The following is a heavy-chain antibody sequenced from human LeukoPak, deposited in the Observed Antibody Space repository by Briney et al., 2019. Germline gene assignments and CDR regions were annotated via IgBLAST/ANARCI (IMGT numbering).Heavy chain of an antibody. J-gene: IGHJ4*02. CDR2: IYYSGST. CDR3: AREAGTYFDY. V-gene: IGHV4-59*01. Sequence: SETLSLTCTVSGGSISSYYWSWIRQPPGKGLEWIGYIYYSGSTNYNPSLKSRVTISVDTSKNQFSLKLSSVTAADTAVYYCAREAGTYFDYWGQGTLVTVSS. D-gene: IGHD6-19*01. CDR1: GGSISSYY.